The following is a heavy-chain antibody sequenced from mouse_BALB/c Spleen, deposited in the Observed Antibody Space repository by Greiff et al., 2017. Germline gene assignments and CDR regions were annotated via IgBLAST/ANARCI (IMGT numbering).Heavy chain of an antibody. D-gene: IGHD1-1*01. CDR1: GYTFTSYV. Sequence: VRLQQSGPELVKPGASVKMSCKASGYTFTSYVMHWVKQKPGQGLEWIGYINPYNDGTKYNEKFKGKATLTSDKSSSTAYMELSSLTSEDSAVYYCARKVYYGSSGYFDYWGQGTTLTVSS. J-gene: IGHJ2*01. CDR3: ARKVYYGSSGYFDY. V-gene: IGHV1-14*01. CDR2: INPYNDGT.